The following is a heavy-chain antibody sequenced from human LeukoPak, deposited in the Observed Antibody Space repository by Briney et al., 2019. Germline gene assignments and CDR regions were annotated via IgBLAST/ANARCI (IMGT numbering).Heavy chain of an antibody. J-gene: IGHJ4*02. V-gene: IGHV5-51*01. CDR2: IYPGDSDT. CDR1: GYMFTSYW. D-gene: IGHD6-19*01. Sequence: GESLKISCKGSGYMFTSYWIGWVRQMPGKGLEWMGIIYPGDSDTRYRPSFQGQATISADKSINTAYLQWSSLKASDTAMYYCAIRINSGWSDWGQGTLVTVSS. CDR3: AIRINSGWSD.